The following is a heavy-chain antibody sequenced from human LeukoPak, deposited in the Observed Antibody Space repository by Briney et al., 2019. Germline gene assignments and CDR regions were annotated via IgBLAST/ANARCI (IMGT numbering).Heavy chain of an antibody. CDR3: ARGSRELGY. CDR2: INHSGST. CDR1: GGSFSGYY. V-gene: IGHV4-34*01. J-gene: IGHJ4*02. D-gene: IGHD1-26*01. Sequence: KTSETLSLTCAVYGGSFSGYYWSWIRQPPGKGLEWIGEINHSGSTNYSPSLKSRVTISVDTSKNQFSLKLSSVTAAGTAVYYCARGSRELGYWGQGTLVTVSS.